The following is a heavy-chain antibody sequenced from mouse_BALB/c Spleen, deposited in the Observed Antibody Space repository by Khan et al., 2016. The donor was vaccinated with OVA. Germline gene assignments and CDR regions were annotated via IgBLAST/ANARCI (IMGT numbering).Heavy chain of an antibody. J-gene: IGHJ1*01. D-gene: IGHD1-1*01. CDR1: GISITTGNYR. CDR3: ARDEYYGYWYFDV. Sequence: EVQLQESGPGLVKPSQTVSLTCTVTGISITTGNYRWSWIRPFPGNKLEWIGYIYYSGTITYNPSLTSRTTITRDTSKNQFFLEMNSLTAEDTATYYCARDEYYGYWYFDVWGAGTTVTVSS. CDR2: IYYSGTI. V-gene: IGHV3-5*02.